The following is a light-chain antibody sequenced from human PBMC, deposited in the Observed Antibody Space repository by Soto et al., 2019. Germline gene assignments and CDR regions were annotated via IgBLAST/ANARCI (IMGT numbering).Light chain of an antibody. J-gene: IGKJ3*01. CDR3: QQSHTTLFT. CDR1: QSLSTH. CDR2: GAY. V-gene: IGKV1-39*01. Sequence: DIQMTQSPSSLSASVGARVSITCRTSQSLSTHLNWYQQKPGKAPKLLISGAYALQGGVSSRFSGSGSGTGFTLTISSLQPEDFETYYCQQSHTTLFTFGHGTTVDL.